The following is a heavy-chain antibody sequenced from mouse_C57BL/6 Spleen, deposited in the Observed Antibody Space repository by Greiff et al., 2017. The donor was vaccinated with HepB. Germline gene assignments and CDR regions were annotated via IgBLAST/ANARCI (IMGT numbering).Heavy chain of an antibody. V-gene: IGHV1-18*01. D-gene: IGHD2-1*01. CDR1: GYTFTDYN. Sequence: EVQLQQSGPELVKPGASVKIPCKASGYTFTDYNMDWVKQSHGKSLEWIGDINPNNGGTIYNQKFKGKATLTVDKSSSTAYMELRSRTYEDTAVYYCARKDIGNYDYWGQGTTLTVSS. J-gene: IGHJ2*01. CDR3: ARKDIGNYDY. CDR2: INPNNGGT.